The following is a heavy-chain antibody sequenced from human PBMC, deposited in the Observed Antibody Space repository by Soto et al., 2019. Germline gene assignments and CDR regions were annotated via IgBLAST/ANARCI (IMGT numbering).Heavy chain of an antibody. V-gene: IGHV3-30*18. J-gene: IGHJ6*02. D-gene: IGHD6-19*01. CDR2: ISYDGSNK. Sequence: GGSLRLSCAASGFTFSSYGMHWVRQAPGKGLEWVAVISYDGSNKYYADSVKGRFTISRDNSKNTLYLQMNSLRAEDTAVYYCAKESSSGWYKTYYYGMDVWGQGTTVTVSS. CDR1: GFTFSSYG. CDR3: AKESSSGWYKTYYYGMDV.